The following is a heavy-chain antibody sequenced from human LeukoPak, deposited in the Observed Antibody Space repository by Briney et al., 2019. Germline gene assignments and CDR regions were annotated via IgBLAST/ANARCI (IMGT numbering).Heavy chain of an antibody. CDR1: GGSISGSSYY. D-gene: IGHD3-3*01. Sequence: SETLSLTCTVSGGSISGSSYYWSWIRQPPGKGLEWIGYIYYSGSTYYNPSLKSRVTISVDTSKNQFSLKLSSVTAADTAVYYCARTFGVVWYFDLWGRGTLVTVSS. CDR3: ARTFGVVWYFDL. V-gene: IGHV4-30-4*01. CDR2: IYYSGST. J-gene: IGHJ2*01.